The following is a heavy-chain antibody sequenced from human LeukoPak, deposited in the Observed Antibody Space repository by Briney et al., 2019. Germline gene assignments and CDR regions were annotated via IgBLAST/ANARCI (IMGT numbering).Heavy chain of an antibody. J-gene: IGHJ4*02. Sequence: ASVKVSCKASGYTFTGYYMHWVRQAPGQGLEWMGWIKPNSGGTNYAQKFQGRVTMTRDTSISTAYMELSRLRSDDTAVYYCARDQPNYDFWSGNFDYWGQGTLVTVSS. CDR3: ARDQPNYDFWSGNFDY. CDR1: GYTFTGYY. CDR2: IKPNSGGT. D-gene: IGHD3-3*01. V-gene: IGHV1-2*02.